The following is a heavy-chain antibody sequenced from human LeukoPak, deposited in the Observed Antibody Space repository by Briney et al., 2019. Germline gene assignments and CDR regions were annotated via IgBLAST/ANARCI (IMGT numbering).Heavy chain of an antibody. CDR1: GGSFSGYY. CDR3: VTEPGYCTGGRCYGGWFDP. D-gene: IGHD2-15*01. Sequence: PSETLSLTCAVYGGSFSGYYWSWIRQPPGKGLEWIGEINHSGSTNYNPSLKNRVTISVDTSKNQFSLKLSSVTAADTAVYYCVTEPGYCTGGRCYGGWFDPWGQGTLVTVSS. V-gene: IGHV4-34*01. J-gene: IGHJ5*02. CDR2: INHSGST.